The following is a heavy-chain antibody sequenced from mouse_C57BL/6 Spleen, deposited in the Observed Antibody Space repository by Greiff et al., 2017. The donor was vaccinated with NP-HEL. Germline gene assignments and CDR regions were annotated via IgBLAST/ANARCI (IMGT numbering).Heavy chain of an antibody. CDR2: IYPGSGST. CDR3: ARNYYGSSCPLDY. Sequence: QVQLKESGAELVKPGASVKMSCKASGYTFTSYWITWVKQRPGQGLEWIGDIYPGSGSTNYNEKFKSKATLTVDTSSSTAYMQLSSLTSEDSAVYYCARNYYGSSCPLDYWGQGTTLTVSS. CDR1: GYTFTSYW. D-gene: IGHD1-1*01. J-gene: IGHJ2*01. V-gene: IGHV1-55*01.